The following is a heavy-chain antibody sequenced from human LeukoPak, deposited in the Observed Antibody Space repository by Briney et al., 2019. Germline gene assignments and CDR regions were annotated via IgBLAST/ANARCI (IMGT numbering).Heavy chain of an antibody. CDR2: IRGKSEGETT. Sequence: GGSLRLSCTASGFTFSNAWMTWVRQAPGKGLGWVGRIRGKSEGETTDYAAPVKGRFTISRDDPTNTLYLEMNSLKTEDTAVYYCTRDLGSSQWGQGTLVIVSS. CDR1: GFTFSNAW. J-gene: IGHJ4*02. CDR3: TRDLGSSQ. D-gene: IGHD3-10*01. V-gene: IGHV3-15*01.